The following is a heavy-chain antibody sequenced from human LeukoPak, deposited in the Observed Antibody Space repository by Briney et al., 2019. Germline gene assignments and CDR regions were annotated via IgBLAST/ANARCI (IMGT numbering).Heavy chain of an antibody. CDR3: ARGLRLLTWWFDP. V-gene: IGHV1-8*01. CDR1: GYTFTSYD. J-gene: IGHJ5*02. Sequence: ASVKVSCKASGYTFTSYDINWVRQATGQGLEWMGWMNPNSGNTGYAQKFQGRVTMTRNTSISTGYMELSSLRSEDTAVYYCARGLRLLTWWFDPWGQGTLVTVSS. CDR2: MNPNSGNT.